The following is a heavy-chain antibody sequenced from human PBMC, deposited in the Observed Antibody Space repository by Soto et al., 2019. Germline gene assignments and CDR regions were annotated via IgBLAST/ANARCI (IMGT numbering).Heavy chain of an antibody. D-gene: IGHD2-15*01. Sequence: SETLSLTCTVSGGSISSGHYYLSWIRQPPGKGLEWIGYIYYSGSTYYNPSLKSRVTISVDTSKNQFSLKLSSATAADTAVYYCARGSQAYCSGGSCYECFDPWGQGTLVTVSS. J-gene: IGHJ5*02. CDR2: IYYSGST. V-gene: IGHV4-30-4*01. CDR1: GGSISSGHYY. CDR3: ARGSQAYCSGGSCYECFDP.